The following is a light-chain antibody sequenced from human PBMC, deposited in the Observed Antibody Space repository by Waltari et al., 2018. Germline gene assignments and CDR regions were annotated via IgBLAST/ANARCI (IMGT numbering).Light chain of an antibody. CDR2: EVS. V-gene: IGLV2-8*01. J-gene: IGLJ1*01. Sequence: QSALTQLPSASGSPGPSVTIPCTGTSSHVAAHNYVSWYQQHPGKAPKLMVYEVSKRPSGVPDRFSGSKSGNTASLTVSGLQAEDEADYFCSSYAGSKYVFGTGTKLTVL. CDR1: SSHVAAHNY. CDR3: SSYAGSKYV.